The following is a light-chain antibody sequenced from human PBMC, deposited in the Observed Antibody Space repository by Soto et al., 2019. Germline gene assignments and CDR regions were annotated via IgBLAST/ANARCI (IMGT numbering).Light chain of an antibody. J-gene: IGKJ1*01. CDR3: LQYNTYPWT. Sequence: DMQMTQSPSTLSASIGDRVTITCRASQSLRTWLAWFQQKPGEAPKGLIYKVSYLESGVPPRFTASGSETEFTLTINGLQPDDFATYYCLQYNTYPWTFGQGTKVEIK. CDR1: QSLRTW. CDR2: KVS. V-gene: IGKV1-5*03.